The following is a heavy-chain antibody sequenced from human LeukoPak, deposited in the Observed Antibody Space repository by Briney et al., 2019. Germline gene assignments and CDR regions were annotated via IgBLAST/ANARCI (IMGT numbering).Heavy chain of an antibody. J-gene: IGHJ6*02. D-gene: IGHD3-22*01. CDR3: ARDRYYYDSSGYYFYYYGMDV. Sequence: GGSLRLSCAASGFTFSNYAMNWVRQAPGKGLEWVSSISSSSSYIYYADSVKGRFTISRDNAKNSLYLQMNSLRAEDTAVYYCARDRYYYDSSGYYFYYYGMDVWGQGTTVTVSS. CDR2: ISSSSSYI. V-gene: IGHV3-21*01. CDR1: GFTFSNYA.